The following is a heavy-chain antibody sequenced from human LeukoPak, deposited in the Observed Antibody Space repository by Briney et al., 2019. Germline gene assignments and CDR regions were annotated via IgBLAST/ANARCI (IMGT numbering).Heavy chain of an antibody. CDR1: GGSISSYY. J-gene: IGHJ5*02. CDR3: ARRRCSSTSCYTSWFDP. CDR2: IYTSGST. Sequence: PSETLSLTCTVSGGSISSYYWSWIRQPPGKGLEWIGYIYTSGSTNYTPSLKSRVTISVDTSKNQFSLKLSSVTAADTAVYYCARRRCSSTSCYTSWFDPWGQGTLVTVSS. D-gene: IGHD2-2*02. V-gene: IGHV4-4*09.